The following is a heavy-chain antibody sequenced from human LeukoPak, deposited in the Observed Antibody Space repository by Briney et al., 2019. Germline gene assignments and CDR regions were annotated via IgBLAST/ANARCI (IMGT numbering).Heavy chain of an antibody. CDR3: ARGVGSSWYLNWFDP. CDR1: GGSITGTTYY. J-gene: IGHJ5*02. CDR2: LYPSGST. D-gene: IGHD6-13*01. Sequence: SETLSLTCTVSGGSITGTTYYWAWFRQPPGKGLEWIGSLYPSGSTYYSPSLKSRVTISVDTSKNQFSLKLSSVTAADTAVYYCARGVGSSWYLNWFDPWGQGTLVTVSS. V-gene: IGHV4-39*07.